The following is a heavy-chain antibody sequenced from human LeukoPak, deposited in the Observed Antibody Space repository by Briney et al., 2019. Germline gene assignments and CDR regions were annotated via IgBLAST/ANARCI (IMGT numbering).Heavy chain of an antibody. J-gene: IGHJ5*02. V-gene: IGHV3-30*02. CDR3: AKTYYDFWSGYS. Sequence: QTGGSLRLSCAASGFTFSSYGMHWVRQAPGKGLEWVAFIRYDGSNKYYADSVKGRFTISRDNSKNTLYLQMNSLRAEDTAVYYCAKTYYDFWSGYSWGQGTLVTVSS. CDR1: GFTFSSYG. CDR2: IRYDGSNK. D-gene: IGHD3-3*01.